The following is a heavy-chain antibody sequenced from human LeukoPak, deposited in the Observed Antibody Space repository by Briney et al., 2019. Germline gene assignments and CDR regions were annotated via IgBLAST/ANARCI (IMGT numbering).Heavy chain of an antibody. CDR2: INAGNGNT. CDR1: GYTFTSYA. CDR3: ARVEWLPGNAFDI. D-gene: IGHD5-24*01. V-gene: IGHV1-3*01. Sequence: ASVKVSCKASGYTFTSYAMHWVRQAPGQRLEWMGGINAGNGNTKYSQKFQGRVTITRDTSASTAYMELSSLRSEDTAVYYCARVEWLPGNAFDIWGQGTMVTVSS. J-gene: IGHJ3*02.